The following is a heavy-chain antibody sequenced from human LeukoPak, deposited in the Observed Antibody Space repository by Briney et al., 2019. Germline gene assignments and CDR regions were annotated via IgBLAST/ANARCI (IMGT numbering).Heavy chain of an antibody. D-gene: IGHD6-6*01. CDR3: AHHLYSSSLFDY. J-gene: IGHJ4*02. V-gene: IGHV2-5*02. CDR2: TYWDDDK. CDR1: GFSLSTSGVG. Sequence: SGPTLVKPTQTLTLTCTFSGFSLSTSGVGVGRIRQPPGKALEWLALTYWDDDKRYSPSLKSRLTITKDTSKNQVVLVMTNMDPVDTATYYCAHHLYSSSLFDYWGQGTLVTVSS.